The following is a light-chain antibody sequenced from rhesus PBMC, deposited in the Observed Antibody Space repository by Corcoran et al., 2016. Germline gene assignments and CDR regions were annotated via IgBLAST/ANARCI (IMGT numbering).Light chain of an antibody. CDR2: KAS. CDR1: QGISIF. J-gene: IGKJ1*01. CDR3: LQYSSGPWT. Sequence: DIQMTQSPSSLSASVGDKVTIPCRASQGISIFLAWYQQKPGKALNFLIYKASNLQSGVPSRLSGSGSGTDFTLTISSLQPEDFATYYCLQYSSGPWTFGQGTKVEIQ. V-gene: IGKV1-22*01.